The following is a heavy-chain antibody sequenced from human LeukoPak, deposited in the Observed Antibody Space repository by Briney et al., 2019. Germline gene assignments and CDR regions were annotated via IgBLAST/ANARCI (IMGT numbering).Heavy chain of an antibody. V-gene: IGHV4-34*01. CDR1: GGSFSGYY. J-gene: IGHJ4*02. D-gene: IGHD3-22*01. CDR2: INHSGST. CDR3: ARDVSSDSSGYYYFDY. Sequence: SETLSLTCAVYGGSFSGYYWSWIRQPPGKGLEWIGEINHSGSTNYNPSLKSRVTISVDTSKNQVSLKLRSVTAADTAVYYCARDVSSDSSGYYYFDYWGQGTLVTVSS.